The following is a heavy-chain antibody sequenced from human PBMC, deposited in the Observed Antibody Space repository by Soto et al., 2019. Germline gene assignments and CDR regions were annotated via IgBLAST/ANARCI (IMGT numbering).Heavy chain of an antibody. D-gene: IGHD1-20*01. CDR1: GFTFSSYS. Sequence: PGGSLTLSCAASGFTFSSYSMNWVRQAPGKGLECVSSISSSSSYIYYADSVKGRFTISRDNAKNSLYLQMNSLRAEDTAVYYCAIDRYNWNQRGRYCNWFDPWGQGTLVTVSS. J-gene: IGHJ5*02. CDR2: ISSSSSYI. V-gene: IGHV3-21*01. CDR3: AIDRYNWNQRGRYCNWFDP.